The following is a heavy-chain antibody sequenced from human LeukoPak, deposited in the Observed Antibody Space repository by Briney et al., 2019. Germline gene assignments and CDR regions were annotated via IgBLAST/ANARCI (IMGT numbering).Heavy chain of an antibody. CDR1: GGSFSGYY. J-gene: IGHJ5*02. V-gene: IGHV4-34*01. D-gene: IGHD1-1*01. CDR2: INHSGST. Sequence: KPWETLSLTCAVYGGSFSGYYWRWIRQPTGKGLEWIGEINHSGSTNYNPSLKSRVTISVDTSKNQFSLKLSSVTAADTAVYYCARWRYRRPGFDPWGQGTLVTVSS. CDR3: ARWRYRRPGFDP.